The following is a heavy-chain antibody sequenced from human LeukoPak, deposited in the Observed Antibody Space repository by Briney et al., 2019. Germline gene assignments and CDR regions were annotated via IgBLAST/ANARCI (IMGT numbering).Heavy chain of an antibody. Sequence: PGRSLRLSCAASGFTFTISGMHWVRQAPGEGLEWVAFIGRDGSTKYYADSVKGRFTISGDSSYHTAFLQMNSLRGDDTAIYYCVKDGGWTFGIWGQGTMVTVSS. J-gene: IGHJ3*02. V-gene: IGHV3-30*02. D-gene: IGHD2-15*01. CDR2: IGRDGSTK. CDR1: GFTFTISG. CDR3: VKDGGWTFGI.